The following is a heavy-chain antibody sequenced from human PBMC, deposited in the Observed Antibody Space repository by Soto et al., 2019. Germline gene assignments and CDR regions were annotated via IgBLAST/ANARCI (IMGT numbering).Heavy chain of an antibody. CDR3: ARSVSFGESDS. Sequence: QVQLQESGPGLVKPSETLALTCSVSGGSISGGSYYWSWVRQPPGKGLEWIGYIYHSGSTNYNPSLKSRVTISLDTSKTQFSLSLRSVTAADTAVYFCARSVSFGESDSWGQGILVTVAS. J-gene: IGHJ4*02. CDR2: IYHSGST. D-gene: IGHD3-10*01. CDR1: GGSISGGSYY. V-gene: IGHV4-61*01.